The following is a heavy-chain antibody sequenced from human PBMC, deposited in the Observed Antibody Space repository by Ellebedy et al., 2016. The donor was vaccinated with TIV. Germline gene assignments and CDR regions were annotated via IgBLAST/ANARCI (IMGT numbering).Heavy chain of an antibody. CDR3: VGAQGRYFGWLSDDPFDI. D-gene: IGHD3-9*01. Sequence: MPGGSLRLSCTVSGGSITNYSWSWIRQPPGMGLEWIGYIYYSGNTNYNPSLKSRVSISMDTSKNQFSLKLTSVTAADTAVYYCVGAQGRYFGWLSDDPFDIWGQGTTVTVSS. CDR1: GGSITNYS. J-gene: IGHJ3*02. V-gene: IGHV4-59*01. CDR2: IYYSGNT.